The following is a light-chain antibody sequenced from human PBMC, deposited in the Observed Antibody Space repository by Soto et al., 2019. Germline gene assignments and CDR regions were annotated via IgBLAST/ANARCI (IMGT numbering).Light chain of an antibody. CDR3: QQRSNWPPLT. V-gene: IGKV3-11*01. CDR1: QSVSSY. Sequence: EIVLTQSPATLSLSPGERATLSCRASQSVSSYIAWYQQKPGQAPRLLIYDASNRATGIPARFNGSGSGTDFTLTISSLEPEDFAVYYCQQRSNWPPLTFGGGTKVEIK. J-gene: IGKJ4*01. CDR2: DAS.